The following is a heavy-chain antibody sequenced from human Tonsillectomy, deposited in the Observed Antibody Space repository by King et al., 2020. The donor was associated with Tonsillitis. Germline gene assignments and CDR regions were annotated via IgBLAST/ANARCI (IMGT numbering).Heavy chain of an antibody. D-gene: IGHD2-2*02. CDR1: GDTFTSYG. CDR2: ISTYKTNK. V-gene: IGHV1-18*01. J-gene: IGHJ4*02. Sequence: VQLVESGTEVKKPGASVKVSCKASGDTFTSYGISWVRQAPGLGLEWMAWISTYKTNKNYAQNLPGRVTLTTDTSTSTAYMERRGLRSDETAVYYCARDRGYCTSPGCYRNCFDYWGQGTLVTVSS. CDR3: ARDRGYCTSPGCYRNCFDY.